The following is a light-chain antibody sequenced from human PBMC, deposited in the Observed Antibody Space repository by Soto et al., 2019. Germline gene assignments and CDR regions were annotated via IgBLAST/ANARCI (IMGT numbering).Light chain of an antibody. J-gene: IGLJ1*01. V-gene: IGLV2-8*01. Sequence: QSALTQPPSASGSLGQSVAISCTGTSSDVGGYNYVSWYQQHPGKAPKLLIYEVNKRPSGVPDRFSGSKSGNTASLTVSGLQAEDEADYYCSSYGGSSVFGTGTKVTVL. CDR2: EVN. CDR1: SSDVGGYNY. CDR3: SSYGGSSV.